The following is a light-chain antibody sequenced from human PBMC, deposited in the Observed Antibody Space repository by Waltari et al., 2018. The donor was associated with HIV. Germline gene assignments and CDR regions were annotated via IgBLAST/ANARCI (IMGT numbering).Light chain of an antibody. CDR2: LEGNGDY. CDR3: ETWDHNIRV. J-gene: IGLJ3*02. Sequence: QPVLTQSSSASASLGSSVKLTCTLSSGHSSYIIAWHQQQPGKAPRYLMKLEGNGDYNKGSVVPDRFSGSSSGADRYLTMSNVQSEDEADYYCETWDHNIRVFGGGTKLTVL. CDR1: SGHSSYI. V-gene: IGLV4-60*03.